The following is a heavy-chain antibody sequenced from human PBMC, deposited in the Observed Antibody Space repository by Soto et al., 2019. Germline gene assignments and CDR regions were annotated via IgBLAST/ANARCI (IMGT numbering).Heavy chain of an antibody. CDR1: GGSISSYDSY. CDR2: IYYSGST. Sequence: SETLSLTCTVSGGSISSYDSYWSWIRQPPGKGLEWIGYIYYSGSTYYNPSLKSRVTISVDTSKNQFSLKLNSVTAADTAVYYCARDRGGYERIDYWGQGTLVTVS. J-gene: IGHJ4*02. V-gene: IGHV4-30-4*01. D-gene: IGHD5-12*01. CDR3: ARDRGGYERIDY.